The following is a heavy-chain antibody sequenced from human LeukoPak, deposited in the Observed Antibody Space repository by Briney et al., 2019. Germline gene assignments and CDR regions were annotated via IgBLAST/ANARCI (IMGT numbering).Heavy chain of an antibody. Sequence: SETLSLTCTVSGGSVSSGTYYWSWIPQPPGEGREGIGYIYYSGSTNYNPSLKSRVTISVATSKNQFSLKLSSVTAADTAEYYCARVEWFGELSPFDIWGQGTMVTVSS. CDR3: ARVEWFGELSPFDI. V-gene: IGHV4-61*01. CDR2: IYYSGST. D-gene: IGHD3-10*01. CDR1: GGSVSSGTYY. J-gene: IGHJ3*02.